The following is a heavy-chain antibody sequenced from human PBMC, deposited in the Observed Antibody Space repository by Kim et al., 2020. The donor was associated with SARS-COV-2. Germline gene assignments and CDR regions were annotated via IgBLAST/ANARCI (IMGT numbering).Heavy chain of an antibody. Sequence: ASVKVSCKAGSETVTSLVISCMRQETATGQEERGGNSAYNGNTHYAQKLQVRFTMTTATYTSTAYMELRSLRSDDTAVYYCARGQQQLVFPHSPSPQFNWFDPWGQGTLVTVSS. V-gene: IGHV1-18*01. CDR2: NSAYNGNT. D-gene: IGHD6-13*01. CDR1: SETVTSLV. J-gene: IGHJ5*02. CDR3: ARGQQQLVFPHSPSPQFNWFDP.